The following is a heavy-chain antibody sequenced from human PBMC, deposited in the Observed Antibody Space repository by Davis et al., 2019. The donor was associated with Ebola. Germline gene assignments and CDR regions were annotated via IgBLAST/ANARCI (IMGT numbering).Heavy chain of an antibody. CDR2: ISSSSSYI. Sequence: GESLKISCAASGFTFSSYSMNWVRQAPGKGLEWVSSISSSSSYIYYADSVKGRFTISRDNAKNSLYLQMNSLRAEDTAVYYCAREDQLLMDLWFDPWGQGTLVTVS. D-gene: IGHD2-2*01. V-gene: IGHV3-21*01. J-gene: IGHJ5*02. CDR1: GFTFSSYS. CDR3: AREDQLLMDLWFDP.